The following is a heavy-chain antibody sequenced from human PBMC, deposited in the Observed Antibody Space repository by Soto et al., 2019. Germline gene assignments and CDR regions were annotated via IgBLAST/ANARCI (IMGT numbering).Heavy chain of an antibody. CDR3: ARRDTSGLLRYFVA. D-gene: IGHD3-3*01. J-gene: IGHJ4*02. CDR1: GGTLSSYITDS. Sequence: QVQLVQSGPEVKKPGSSVKVSCKTSGGTLSSYITDSINWARQATGQGPERMGRIVPKFVKVNYEQRFQSRVTITADKSTGTTYMELNNLRSEDTALYYCARRDTSGLLRYFVAWGQGTLVTVS. V-gene: IGHV1-69*06. CDR2: IVPKFVKV.